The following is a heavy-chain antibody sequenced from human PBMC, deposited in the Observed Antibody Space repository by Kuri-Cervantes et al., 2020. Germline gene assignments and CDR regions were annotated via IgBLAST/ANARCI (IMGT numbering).Heavy chain of an antibody. CDR2: INHSGST. J-gene: IGHJ2*01. CDR1: GGSISSYY. V-gene: IGHV4-59*01. D-gene: IGHD5-24*01. CDR3: ARDVRDGYKNHYWYFDL. Sequence: SETLSLTCTVSGGSISSYYWSWIRQPPGKGLEWIGEINHSGSTNYNPSLKSRVTISVDTSKNQFSLKLSSVTAADTAVYYCARDVRDGYKNHYWYFDLWGRGTLVTVSS.